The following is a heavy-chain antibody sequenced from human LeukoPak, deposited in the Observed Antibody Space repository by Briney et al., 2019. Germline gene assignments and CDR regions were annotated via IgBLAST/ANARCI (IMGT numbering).Heavy chain of an antibody. Sequence: PGGSRRLSCAASGFPFSVSWMHWVRQVPGKGLMWVSRITTDETTTYADSVRGRFSISRDNAKNTVYLQMNSLRVEDTAVYYCAKDWFATTDYWGQGILVTVSS. CDR1: GFPFSVSW. CDR2: ITTDETT. V-gene: IGHV3-74*01. J-gene: IGHJ4*02. CDR3: AKDWFATTDY. D-gene: IGHD1/OR15-1a*01.